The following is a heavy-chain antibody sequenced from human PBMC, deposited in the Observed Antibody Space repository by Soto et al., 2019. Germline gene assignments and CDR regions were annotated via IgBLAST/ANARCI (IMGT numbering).Heavy chain of an antibody. Sequence: QVQLVQSGAEVKKPGSSVKVSCKASGGTFSSYAISWVRQAPGQGLEWMGGIIPIFGTANYAQKFQGRVTIAADESTSTAYMEQSSLRSEDTAVYYCARVGGRVDYDSSGYYYDYWGQGTLVTVSS. CDR3: ARVGGRVDYDSSGYYYDY. D-gene: IGHD3-22*01. V-gene: IGHV1-69*01. CDR1: GGTFSSYA. J-gene: IGHJ4*02. CDR2: IIPIFGTA.